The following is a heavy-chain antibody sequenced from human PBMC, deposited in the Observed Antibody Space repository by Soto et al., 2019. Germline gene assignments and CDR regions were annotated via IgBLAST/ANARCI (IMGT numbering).Heavy chain of an antibody. CDR1: GDTFPNFA. Sequence: QMQLVQSGAEKKKPGSSVKVSCQASGDTFPNFAVTWVRQAPEQGLEWIGGVVPTFDTRSYAQRFQGRVTITGVELTGKSYPELGNLRSEDTAIYYCARMDGSLLGGGEWFDPWGQGTLVTVSS. D-gene: IGHD3-16*01. CDR3: ARMDGSLLGGGEWFDP. J-gene: IGHJ5*02. CDR2: VVPTFDTR. V-gene: IGHV1-69*01.